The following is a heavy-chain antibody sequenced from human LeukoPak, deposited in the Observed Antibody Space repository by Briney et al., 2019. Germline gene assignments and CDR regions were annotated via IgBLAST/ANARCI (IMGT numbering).Heavy chain of an antibody. CDR1: GFTFSSYA. CDR3: AKDLWSGDSRGLPVFDY. D-gene: IGHD3-22*01. CDR2: ISGSGGST. V-gene: IGHV3-23*01. J-gene: IGHJ4*02. Sequence: GGSLRLSCAASGFTFSSYAMSWVRQAPGKGLEWVSAISGSGGSTYYADSVKGRFTISRDNSKNTLYLQMNSLRAEDTAVYYCAKDLWSGDSRGLPVFDYWGQGTLVTVSS.